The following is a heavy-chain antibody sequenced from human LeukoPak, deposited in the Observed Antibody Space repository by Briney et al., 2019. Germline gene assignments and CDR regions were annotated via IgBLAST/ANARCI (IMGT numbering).Heavy chain of an antibody. CDR3: ARHVVPAARYYYYMDV. D-gene: IGHD2-2*01. CDR1: GYSFTSYW. V-gene: IGHV5-51*01. CDR2: IYPGDSDT. Sequence: LGESLKISCKGSGYSFTSYWIGWVRQMPGKGLGWMGIIYPGDSDTRYSPSFQGQVTISADKSISTAYLQWSSLKASDTAMYYCARHVVPAARYYYYMDVWGKGTTVTVSS. J-gene: IGHJ6*03.